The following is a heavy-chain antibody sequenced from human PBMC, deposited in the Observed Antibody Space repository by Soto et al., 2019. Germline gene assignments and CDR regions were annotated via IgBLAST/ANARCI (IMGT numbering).Heavy chain of an antibody. Sequence: GASVKVSCKASGYTFTGYYMHWVRQAPGQGLEWMGWINPNSGGTSYAQKFQGWVTMTRDTSISTAYMELSRLRSDDTAVYYCASDLYVSGYLDYWGQGTLVTVS. J-gene: IGHJ4*02. CDR2: INPNSGGT. CDR1: GYTFTGYY. D-gene: IGHD3-22*01. V-gene: IGHV1-2*04. CDR3: ASDLYVSGYLDY.